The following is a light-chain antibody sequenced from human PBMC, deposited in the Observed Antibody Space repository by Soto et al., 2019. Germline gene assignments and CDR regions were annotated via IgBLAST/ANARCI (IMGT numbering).Light chain of an antibody. Sequence: IVMTQSPATLSVSPGERATLSGRASQSVSSNLAWYQQKPGQAPRLIIYVASTRATGIPARFSGTGSGTEFTLTISSLQSEDFAVYYCQQYNNWPTLTFGQGTKVEIK. V-gene: IGKV3D-15*01. J-gene: IGKJ1*01. CDR2: VAS. CDR1: QSVSSN. CDR3: QQYNNWPTLT.